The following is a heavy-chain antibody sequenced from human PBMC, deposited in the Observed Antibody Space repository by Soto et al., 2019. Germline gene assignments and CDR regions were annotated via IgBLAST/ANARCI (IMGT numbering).Heavy chain of an antibody. CDR3: AKGSGVGSRYYYYYGMDV. CDR1: GFPFSSYG. CDR2: ISYDGSNK. Sequence: GGSLRLSCAASGFPFSSYGMHWVRQAPGKGLEWVAVISYDGSNKYYADSVKGRFTISRDNSKNTLYLQMNSLRAEGTAVYYCAKGSGVGSRYYYYYGMDVWGQGTTVTVSS. D-gene: IGHD3-10*01. J-gene: IGHJ6*02. V-gene: IGHV3-30*18.